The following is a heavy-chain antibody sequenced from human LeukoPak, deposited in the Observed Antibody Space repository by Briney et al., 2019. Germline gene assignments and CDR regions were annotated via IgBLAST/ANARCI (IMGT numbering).Heavy chain of an antibody. CDR2: ISWNSGSI. V-gene: IGHV3-9*01. CDR3: AKGETVDDAFDI. CDR1: GFTFDDYA. Sequence: GGSLRLSCAASGFTFDDYAMHWVRQAPGKGLEWVSGISWNSGSIGYADSVKGRFTISRDNAKNSLYLQMNSLRAEDTALYYCAKGETVDDAFDIWGQGTMVTVSS. J-gene: IGHJ3*02. D-gene: IGHD4-23*01.